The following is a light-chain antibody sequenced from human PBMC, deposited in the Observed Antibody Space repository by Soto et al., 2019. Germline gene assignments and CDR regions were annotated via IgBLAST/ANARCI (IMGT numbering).Light chain of an antibody. Sequence: ILLTQSPGTLSLSPGERATLSCRASQSVSSSNVAWYQQKPGQAPSLLIYGASTRATDIPPRISGSGSGTEFTLTISSLQSEDFAVYYCQQYNSWPLTFGGGTKVDIK. CDR1: QSVSSSN. CDR2: GAS. J-gene: IGKJ4*01. V-gene: IGKV3-15*01. CDR3: QQYNSWPLT.